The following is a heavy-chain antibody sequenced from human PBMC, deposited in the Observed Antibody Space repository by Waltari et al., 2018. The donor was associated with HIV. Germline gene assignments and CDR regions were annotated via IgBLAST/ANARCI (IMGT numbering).Heavy chain of an antibody. CDR3: ASTGPMIPI. Sequence: QVQLVESGGGVVQPGRSLRLSCAASGFTFSSYAMHWVRQAPGKGLEWVAVISYDGSNKYYADSVKGRFTISRDNSKNTLYLQMNSLRAEDTAVYYCASTGPMIPIWGQGTMVTVSS. CDR2: ISYDGSNK. CDR1: GFTFSSYA. J-gene: IGHJ3*02. D-gene: IGHD3-22*01. V-gene: IGHV3-30*04.